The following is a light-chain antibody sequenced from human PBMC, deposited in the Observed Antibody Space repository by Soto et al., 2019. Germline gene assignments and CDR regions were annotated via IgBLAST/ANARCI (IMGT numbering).Light chain of an antibody. CDR3: QQYHDWVT. J-gene: IGKJ4*01. Sequence: EIVLTQSPDTLSLSPGERATLSCRASQSVSGYLGWYQQKPGQAPRLLIYDASNRAYGVPARFRGSGSGTNFTLTIASLEPDDFAVYYCQQYHDWVTFGGGTKVEI. CDR1: QSVSGY. V-gene: IGKV3-11*01. CDR2: DAS.